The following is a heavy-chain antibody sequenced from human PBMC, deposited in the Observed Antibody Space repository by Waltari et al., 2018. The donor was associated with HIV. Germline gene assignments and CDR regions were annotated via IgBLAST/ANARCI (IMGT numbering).Heavy chain of an antibody. CDR3: ARDGLGDSSGYYDY. D-gene: IGHD3-22*01. V-gene: IGHV4-59*01. CDR1: GGSISSYY. J-gene: IGHJ4*02. CDR2: IYYSGST. Sequence: QVQLQESGPGLVKPSETLSLTCTVSGGSISSYYWSWIRQPPGKGLEWIGYIYYSGSTNSNPSLKSRVTISVDTSKNQFSLKLSSVTAADTAVYYCARDGLGDSSGYYDYWGQGTLVTVSS.